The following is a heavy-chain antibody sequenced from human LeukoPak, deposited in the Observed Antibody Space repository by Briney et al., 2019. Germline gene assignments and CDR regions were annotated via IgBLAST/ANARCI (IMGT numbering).Heavy chain of an antibody. CDR2: ISGSGGNT. Sequence: GGSLRLSCAASGFTFSSSAMSWVRQAPGKGLVWVSAISGSGGNTYYADSVKGRFTISRDNSKNTLYLQMNSLRAEDTALYYCAKDFSLGSYNWFDPWGQGTLVTVSS. J-gene: IGHJ5*02. V-gene: IGHV3-23*01. CDR3: AKDFSLGSYNWFDP. D-gene: IGHD3-10*01. CDR1: GFTFSSSA.